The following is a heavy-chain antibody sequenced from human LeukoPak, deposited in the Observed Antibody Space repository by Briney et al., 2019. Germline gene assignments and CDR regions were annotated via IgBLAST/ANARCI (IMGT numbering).Heavy chain of an antibody. Sequence: PGGSLRLSCAASGFTFSSYSMNWVRQAPGKGLEWVSSISSSSSYMYYADSVRGRFTISRDNAKNSLYLQMNSLRAEDTAVYYCARARGSPMSYYYYGMDVWGQGTTVTVSS. D-gene: IGHD3-10*01. V-gene: IGHV3-21*01. CDR1: GFTFSSYS. J-gene: IGHJ6*02. CDR3: ARARGSPMSYYYYGMDV. CDR2: ISSSSSYM.